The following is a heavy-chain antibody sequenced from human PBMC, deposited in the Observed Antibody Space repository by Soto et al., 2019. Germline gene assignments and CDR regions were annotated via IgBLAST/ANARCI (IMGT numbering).Heavy chain of an antibody. CDR1: GGSLSSHY. CDR2: IYYSGST. Sequence: SETLSLTCTVSGGSLSSHYWSWIRQPPGKGLESIGCIYYSGSTHYNPSLKSRVTLSVDTSKNQFSLKLSSVTAADTAVYYCARLVCSSTSCNYCYYYYMDVRGEGTTVTVSS. J-gene: IGHJ6*03. D-gene: IGHD2-2*01. CDR3: ARLVCSSTSCNYCYYYYMDV. V-gene: IGHV4-59*08.